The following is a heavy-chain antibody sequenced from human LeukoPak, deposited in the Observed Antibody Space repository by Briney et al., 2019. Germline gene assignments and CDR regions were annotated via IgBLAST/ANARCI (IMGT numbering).Heavy chain of an antibody. CDR3: ASFVWFAPQKNWFDP. CDR2: IYYSGST. Sequence: PSETLSLTCTVSGGSISSSSYYWGWIRQPPGKGLEWIGSIYYSGSTYYNPSLKSRVTISVDTSKNQFSLKLSSVTAADTAVHYCASFVWFAPQKNWFDPWGQGTLVTVSS. CDR1: GGSISSSSYY. D-gene: IGHD3-10*01. J-gene: IGHJ5*02. V-gene: IGHV4-39*01.